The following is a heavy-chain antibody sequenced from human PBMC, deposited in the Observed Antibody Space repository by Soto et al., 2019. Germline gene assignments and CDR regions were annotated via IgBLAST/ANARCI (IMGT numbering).Heavy chain of an antibody. CDR3: AALDGALDY. D-gene: IGHD3-10*01. J-gene: IGHJ4*02. V-gene: IGHV4-59*01. CDR2: IFHTGNT. CDR1: GDSFSSYY. Sequence: SETLSRTGTVSGDSFSSYYWTWIRQPPGKRLEWVAYIFHTGNTNYNPSLKSRVTISVDTSKNQFSLKLRSVTPADTAVYYCAALDGALDYWGPGTLVTVSS.